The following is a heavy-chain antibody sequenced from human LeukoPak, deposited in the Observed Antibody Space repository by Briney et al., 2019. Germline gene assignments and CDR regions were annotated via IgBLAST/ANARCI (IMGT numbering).Heavy chain of an antibody. CDR3: AREVRRYDFWSGELDY. CDR1: GGTFSSYA. D-gene: IGHD3-3*01. J-gene: IGHJ4*02. V-gene: IGHV1-69*05. Sequence: ASVKVSCKASGGTFSSYAISWVRQAPGQGLEWMGGIIPIFGTANYAQKFQGRVTMTRDTSTSTVYMELSSLRSEDTAVYYCAREVRRYDFWSGELDYWGQGTLVTVSS. CDR2: IIPIFGTA.